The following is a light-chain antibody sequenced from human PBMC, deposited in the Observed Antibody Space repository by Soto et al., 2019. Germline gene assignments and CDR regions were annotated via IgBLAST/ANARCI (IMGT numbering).Light chain of an antibody. CDR3: AAWDDSLNGPV. CDR1: SSNIGNNT. Sequence: QPVLTQPPSASVTPGQRVSISCSGSSSNIGNNTVNWYQQFPETAPRLLIYTTNQRPSGVPDRFSGSKSGTSASLAISGLQSEDEADYYCAAWDDSLNGPVFGGGTKLTVL. V-gene: IGLV1-44*01. J-gene: IGLJ3*02. CDR2: TTN.